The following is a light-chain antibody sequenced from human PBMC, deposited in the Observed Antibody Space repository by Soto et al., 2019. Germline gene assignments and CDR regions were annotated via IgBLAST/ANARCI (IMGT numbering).Light chain of an antibody. CDR1: QRVSSN. J-gene: IGKJ2*01. CDR3: QQYNNWPFYT. CDR2: GAS. Sequence: EIVMTQSPATLSVSPGESASLSCRASQRVSSNLAWYQQKPGQAPRLLIYGASTRSTVIPARFSGSESGTAFTLNISSLQSEDFAVHYCQQYNNWPFYTFGQGTKLEIK. V-gene: IGKV3-15*01.